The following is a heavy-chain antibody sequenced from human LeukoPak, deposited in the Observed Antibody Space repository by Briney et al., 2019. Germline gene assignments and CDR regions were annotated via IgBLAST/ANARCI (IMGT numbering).Heavy chain of an antibody. D-gene: IGHD2-15*01. Sequence: SETLSLTCAVYGGSFSGYYWSWIRQPPGKGLEWIGEINHSGSTNYNPSLKSRVTISVDTSKNQFSLKLSSVTAADTAVYYCAGWVAAISPAFDIWGQGTMVTVSS. CDR3: AGWVAAISPAFDI. CDR1: GGSFSGYY. V-gene: IGHV4-34*01. J-gene: IGHJ3*02. CDR2: INHSGST.